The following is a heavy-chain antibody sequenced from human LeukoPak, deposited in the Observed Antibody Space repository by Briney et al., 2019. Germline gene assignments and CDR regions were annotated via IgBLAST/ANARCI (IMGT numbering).Heavy chain of an antibody. Sequence: GASVQVSCTASGGSFTGYAISWVRQAPGQGLEWMGRIILIPTIINYAQKFQGRVRIIADKSTSTAHMELSSLRSEDTAVYYCALTYCSGGSCYEDHDYYYGMDVWGQGTTVTVSS. D-gene: IGHD2-15*01. CDR2: IILIPTII. J-gene: IGHJ6*02. CDR1: GGSFTGYA. CDR3: ALTYCSGGSCYEDHDYYYGMDV. V-gene: IGHV1-69*04.